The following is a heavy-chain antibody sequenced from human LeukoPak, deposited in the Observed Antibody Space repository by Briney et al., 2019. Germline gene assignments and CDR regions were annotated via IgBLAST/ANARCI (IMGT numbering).Heavy chain of an antibody. Sequence: SVKVSCKASGGTFSSYAISWVRQAPGQGLEWMGGIIPIFGTANYAQKFQGRVTITADESTSTAYMELSSLRSEDTAVYYCAADLAGILRLRYYYGMDVWGKGTTVTVSS. CDR2: IIPIFGTA. V-gene: IGHV1-69*13. CDR1: GGTFSSYA. CDR3: AADLAGILRLRYYYGMDV. J-gene: IGHJ6*04. D-gene: IGHD3-10*01.